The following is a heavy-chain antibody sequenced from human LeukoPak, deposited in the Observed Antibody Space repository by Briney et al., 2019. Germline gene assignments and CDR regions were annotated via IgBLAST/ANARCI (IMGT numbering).Heavy chain of an antibody. CDR3: ARDGGIAAAGTLDYFDY. CDR2: ISYDGSNK. J-gene: IGHJ4*02. D-gene: IGHD6-13*01. CDR1: GFTFSSYA. V-gene: IGHV3-30-3*01. Sequence: GRSLRLSCAASGFTFSSYAMRWVRQAPGKGLEWVAVISYDGSNKYYADSVKGRFTISRDNSKNTLYLQMNSLRAEDTAVYYCARDGGIAAAGTLDYFDYWGQGTLVTVSS.